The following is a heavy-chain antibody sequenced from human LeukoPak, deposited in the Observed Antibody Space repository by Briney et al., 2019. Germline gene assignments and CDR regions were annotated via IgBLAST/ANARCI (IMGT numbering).Heavy chain of an antibody. CDR3: ARKIYPYYYDSSGSDY. D-gene: IGHD3-22*01. V-gene: IGHV1-18*04. Sequence: GASVKVSCKASGYIFTSYGINWVRQAPGQGLEWMGWISAYNGNTNYAQKLQGGVTMTTDTSTSTAYMELRSLRSDDTAVYYCARKIYPYYYDSSGSDYWGQGTLVTVSS. CDR1: GYIFTSYG. CDR2: ISAYNGNT. J-gene: IGHJ4*02.